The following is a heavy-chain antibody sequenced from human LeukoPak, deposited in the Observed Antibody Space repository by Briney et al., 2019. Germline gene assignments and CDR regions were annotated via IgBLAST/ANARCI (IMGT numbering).Heavy chain of an antibody. Sequence: GGSLRLSCAASGFTFSSYGMHWVRQAPGRGLEWVSYISSSSTTIYYADSVRGRFTISRDNARDSLYLQLNSLRAEDTAVYYCAGGESEYSSSGDFAYWGQGTLVTVSS. J-gene: IGHJ4*02. CDR1: GFTFSSYG. CDR3: AGGESEYSSSGDFAY. V-gene: IGHV3-48*01. CDR2: ISSSSTTI. D-gene: IGHD6-6*01.